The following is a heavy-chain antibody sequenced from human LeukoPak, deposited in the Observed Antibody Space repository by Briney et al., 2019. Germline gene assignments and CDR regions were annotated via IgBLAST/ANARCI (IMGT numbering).Heavy chain of an antibody. CDR2: ISAYNGNT. CDR1: GYTFTSYG. Sequence: ASVTVSFKASGYTFTSYGISWVRQAPGQGLEWMGWISAYNGNTNYAQKLQGRVTMTTDTSTSTAYMELRSLRSDDTAVYYCARSRRSSGWYNWFDPWGQGTLVTVSS. J-gene: IGHJ5*02. V-gene: IGHV1-18*01. D-gene: IGHD6-19*01. CDR3: ARSRRSSGWYNWFDP.